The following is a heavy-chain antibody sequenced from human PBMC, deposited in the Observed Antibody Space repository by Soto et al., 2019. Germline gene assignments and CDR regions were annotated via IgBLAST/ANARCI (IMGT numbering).Heavy chain of an antibody. CDR3: ARGYCSSTSCYRPYMDV. J-gene: IGHJ6*03. D-gene: IGHD2-2*02. CDR2: IYYSGST. Sequence: SETLSLTCTVSGGSISSYYWSWIRQPPGKGLEWIGYIYYSGSTNYNPSLKSRVTISVDTSKNQFSLKLSSVTAADTAVYYCARGYCSSTSCYRPYMDVWGKGTTVTVS. V-gene: IGHV4-59*01. CDR1: GGSISSYY.